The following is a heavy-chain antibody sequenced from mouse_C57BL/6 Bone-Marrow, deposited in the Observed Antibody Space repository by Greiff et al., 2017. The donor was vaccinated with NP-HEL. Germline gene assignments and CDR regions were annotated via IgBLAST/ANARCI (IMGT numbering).Heavy chain of an antibody. Sequence: EVKLVESGGGLVQPGGSLKLSCAASGFTFSDYYMYWVRQTPEKRLEWVAYISNGGGSTYYLDTVKGRFTISRDNAKNTLYLQMSRLKSEDTAMYYCARPFYGNYAGFAYWGQGTLVTVSA. CDR2: ISNGGGST. V-gene: IGHV5-12*01. CDR1: GFTFSDYY. CDR3: ARPFYGNYAGFAY. J-gene: IGHJ3*01. D-gene: IGHD2-10*01.